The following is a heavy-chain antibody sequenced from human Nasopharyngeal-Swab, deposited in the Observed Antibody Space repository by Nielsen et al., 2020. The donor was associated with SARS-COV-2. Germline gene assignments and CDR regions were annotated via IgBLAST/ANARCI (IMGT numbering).Heavy chain of an antibody. D-gene: IGHD5-12*01. CDR3: ARGVIVATIFHYYYYMDV. CDR1: GYTFTSYD. CDR2: MNPNSGNT. V-gene: IGHV1-8*01. J-gene: IGHJ6*03. Sequence: ASVKVSCKASGYTFTSYDINWVRQDTGQGLEWMGWMNPNSGNTGYAQKFQGRVTMTRNTSISTAYMDLSSLRSEDTAVYYCARGVIVATIFHYYYYMDVWGKGTTVTVSS.